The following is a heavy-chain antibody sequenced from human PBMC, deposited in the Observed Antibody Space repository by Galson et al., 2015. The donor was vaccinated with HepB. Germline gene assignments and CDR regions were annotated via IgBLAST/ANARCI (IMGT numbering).Heavy chain of an antibody. CDR1: SGSISSRLYY. CDR2: IYYNGRT. D-gene: IGHD2-21*01. V-gene: IGHV4-39*07. Sequence: SETLSLTCTVSSGSISSRLYYWGWIRQPPGKGLEWIGTIYYNGRTYYNPSLKSRVTISVDTSKNQFSLKLSSVTAADTAVYYCARDPDSYCGGDCSIGGIFDYWGQGTLVTVSS. CDR3: ARDPDSYCGGDCSIGGIFDY. J-gene: IGHJ4*02.